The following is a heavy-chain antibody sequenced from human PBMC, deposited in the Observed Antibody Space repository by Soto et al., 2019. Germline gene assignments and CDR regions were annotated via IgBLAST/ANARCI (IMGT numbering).Heavy chain of an antibody. D-gene: IGHD3-9*01. CDR1: GFTFSNAW. V-gene: IGHV3-15*01. Sequence: GGSQRLSCAASGFTFSNAWMSWVRQAPGKGLEWVGRIKSKPVVGPTDYDAPVKGRFTISRDDSKNTLYLQMNSLKTEDTAVYYCTTVRGSQRDILTGYYYYYYGMDVWGQGTTVTVSS. CDR3: TTVRGSQRDILTGYYYYYYGMDV. J-gene: IGHJ6*02. CDR2: IKSKPVVGPT.